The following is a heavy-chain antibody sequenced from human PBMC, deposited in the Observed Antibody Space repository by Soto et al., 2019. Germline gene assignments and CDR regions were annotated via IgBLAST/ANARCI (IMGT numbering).Heavy chain of an antibody. Sequence: GASVKVSCKASGFTFTRSTMQWVRQARGQGLEWIGWIVVDSGNTNYAQKLQERVTMTRDTSTSTAYMELSRLRSDDTAVYYCARGGTRWLYMDVWGKGTTVTVSS. CDR2: IVVDSGNT. V-gene: IGHV1-58*02. CDR3: ARGGTRWLYMDV. CDR1: GFTFTRST. J-gene: IGHJ6*03. D-gene: IGHD5-12*01.